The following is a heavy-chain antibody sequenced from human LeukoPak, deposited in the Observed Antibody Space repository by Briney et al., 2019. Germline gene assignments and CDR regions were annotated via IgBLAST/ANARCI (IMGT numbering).Heavy chain of an antibody. J-gene: IGHJ4*02. V-gene: IGHV3-11*01. CDR3: ARSRYCSSTSCFHKTDY. CDR1: GFTFSDYY. CDR2: ISSSGSTI. Sequence: GGSLRLSCAASGFTFSDYYMSWIRQAPGKGLEWVSYISSSGSTIYYADSVKGRFTISRDNAKNSLYLQMSSLRSEDTAVYYCARSRYCSSTSCFHKTDYWGQGTLVTVSS. D-gene: IGHD2-2*01.